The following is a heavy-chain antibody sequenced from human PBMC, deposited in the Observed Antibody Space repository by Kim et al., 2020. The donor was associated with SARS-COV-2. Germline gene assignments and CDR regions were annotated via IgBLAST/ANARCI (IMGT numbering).Heavy chain of an antibody. CDR3: ARGYVDYGDYRYYYHYYMDV. J-gene: IGHJ6*03. V-gene: IGHV4-34*01. Sequence: SETLSLTCAVYGGSFSGYYWSWIRQPPGKGLEWIGEINHSGSTNYNPSLKSRVTISVDTSKNQFSLKLSSVTAADTAVYYCARGYVDYGDYRYYYHYYMDVWGKGTTVTVSS. CDR1: GGSFSGYY. CDR2: INHSGST. D-gene: IGHD4-17*01.